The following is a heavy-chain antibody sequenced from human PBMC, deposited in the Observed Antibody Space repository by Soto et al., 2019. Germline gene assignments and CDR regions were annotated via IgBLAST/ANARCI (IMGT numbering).Heavy chain of an antibody. Sequence: SETLSLTCAVSGYSISSGYYWGWIRQPPGKGLEWIGGIYHSGSTYYNPSLKSRVTISVDTSKNQFSLKLSSVTAADTAVYYCARYYDILTGYNYFDYWGQGTLVTVSS. CDR2: IYHSGST. D-gene: IGHD3-9*01. J-gene: IGHJ4*02. V-gene: IGHV4-38-2*01. CDR1: GYSISSGYY. CDR3: ARYYDILTGYNYFDY.